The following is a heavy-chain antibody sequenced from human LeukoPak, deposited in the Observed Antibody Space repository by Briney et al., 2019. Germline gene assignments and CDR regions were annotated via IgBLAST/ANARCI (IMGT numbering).Heavy chain of an antibody. D-gene: IGHD2-21*02. Sequence: GASVKVSCKASGFTFTTSAVQWVRQARGQRLEWIGWIVVGSGNTNYIQKFQERVTITRDMSTSTAYMELSSLRSEDTAVYYCAADCGGDCPNDAFDIWGQGTMVTVSS. J-gene: IGHJ3*02. CDR3: AADCGGDCPNDAFDI. CDR2: IVVGSGNT. V-gene: IGHV1-58*01. CDR1: GFTFTTSA.